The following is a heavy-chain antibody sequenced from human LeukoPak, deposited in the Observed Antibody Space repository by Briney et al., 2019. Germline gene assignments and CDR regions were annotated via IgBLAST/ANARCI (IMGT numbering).Heavy chain of an antibody. J-gene: IGHJ6*03. CDR3: ARGAIFGVVTLGYYYYYMDV. V-gene: IGHV1-2*02. Sequence: ASVKVSCKASGYTFTGYYMHWVRQAPGQGLEWMGWINPNSGGTNYAQKLQGRVTMTRDTSISTAYMELSRLRSDDTAVYYCARGAIFGVVTLGYYYYYMDVWGKGTTVTVSS. CDR1: GYTFTGYY. CDR2: INPNSGGT. D-gene: IGHD3-3*01.